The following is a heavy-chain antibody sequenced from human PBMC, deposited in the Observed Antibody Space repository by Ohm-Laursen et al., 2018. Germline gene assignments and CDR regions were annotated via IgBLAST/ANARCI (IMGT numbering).Heavy chain of an antibody. CDR3: VRGGRYGNF. V-gene: IGHV3-74*01. Sequence: GSLRLSCTASGFTFSSYWMHWVRQAPGKGLVWVSRINSDGSSTSYADSVKGRFTISRDNAKNSLFLEMNNLRAEDSALYYCVRGGRYGNFWGQGTLVTVSS. CDR2: INSDGSST. D-gene: IGHD6-13*01. CDR1: GFTFSSYW. J-gene: IGHJ4*01.